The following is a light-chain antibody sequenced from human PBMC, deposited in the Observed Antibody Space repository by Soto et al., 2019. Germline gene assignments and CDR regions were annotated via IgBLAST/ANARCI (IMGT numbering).Light chain of an antibody. CDR2: DVS. CDR3: CSYTSSDTYV. Sequence: QSALTPPASVSGSPGQSITISCTGTSSDVGGYDFVSWYQQHPGKAPKALLYDVSNRPSGVSNRFSGSKSGNPASLTISGLQAEAEADYYCCSYTSSDTYVFGTGTQLTVL. V-gene: IGLV2-14*01. J-gene: IGLJ1*01. CDR1: SSDVGGYDF.